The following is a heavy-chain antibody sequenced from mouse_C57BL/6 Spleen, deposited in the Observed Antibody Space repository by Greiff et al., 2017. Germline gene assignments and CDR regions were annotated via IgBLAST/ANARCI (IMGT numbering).Heavy chain of an antibody. CDR1: GFSLTSYG. V-gene: IGHV2-2*01. CDR3: ARNSESPGAWFAY. Sequence: VQLVESGPGLVQPSQSLSITCTVSGFSLTSYGVHWVRQSPGKGLEWLGVIWSGGSTDYNAAFISRLSISKDNSKSQVFFKMNSLQADDTAIYYCARNSESPGAWFAYWGQGTLVTVSA. CDR2: IWSGGST. J-gene: IGHJ3*01.